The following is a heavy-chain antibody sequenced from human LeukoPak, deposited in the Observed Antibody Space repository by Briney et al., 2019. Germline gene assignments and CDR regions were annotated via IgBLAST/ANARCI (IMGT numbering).Heavy chain of an antibody. CDR2: IYYSGSSGST. Sequence: PSETLSLTCIVSGGSISGYYWSWIRQPPGKGLEWIGYIYYSGSSGSTDYNPSLKSRVTISVDTSKNQFSLKLSSVTAADTAVYYCASSIPVEMEGGAFDIWGQGTMVTVSS. J-gene: IGHJ3*02. V-gene: IGHV4-59*01. D-gene: IGHD5-24*01. CDR3: ASSIPVEMEGGAFDI. CDR1: GGSISGYY.